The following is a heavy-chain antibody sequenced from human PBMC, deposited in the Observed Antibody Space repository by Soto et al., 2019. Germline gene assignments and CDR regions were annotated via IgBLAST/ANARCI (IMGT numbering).Heavy chain of an antibody. CDR3: ARSIVVVVAGYYYFDY. V-gene: IGHV1-2*04. CDR2: INPNSGGT. J-gene: IGHJ4*02. D-gene: IGHD2-15*01. CDR1: GYTFTGYY. Sequence: GASVKVSCKASGYTFTGYYMHWVRQAPGQGLEWMGWINPNSGGTNYAQKFQGWVTMTRDTSISTAYMELSRLRSDDTAVYYCARSIVVVVAGYYYFDYWGQGTLVTVSS.